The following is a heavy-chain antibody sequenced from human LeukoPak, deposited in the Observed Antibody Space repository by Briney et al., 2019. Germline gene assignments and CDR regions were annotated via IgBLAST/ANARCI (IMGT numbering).Heavy chain of an antibody. Sequence: GGSLRLSCAASGFTVSSNYMSWVRQAPGKGLEWVSVIYSGGSTFYADSVKDRFTISRDNSKHTLYLQMNSLRAEDTAVYYCARELYSGSYSVGAFDIWGQGTMVTVSS. J-gene: IGHJ3*02. CDR2: IYSGGST. CDR3: ARELYSGSYSVGAFDI. D-gene: IGHD1-26*01. CDR1: GFTVSSNY. V-gene: IGHV3-66*01.